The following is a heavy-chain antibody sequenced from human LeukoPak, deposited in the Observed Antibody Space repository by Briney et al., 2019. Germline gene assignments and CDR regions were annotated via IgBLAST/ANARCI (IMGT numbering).Heavy chain of an antibody. V-gene: IGHV3-64*02. CDR3: ARARASCCSPRGGDYLDY. D-gene: IGHD2-15*01. CDR2: ISTNGVNT. Sequence: GGSLRLSCAASGFPFSSYAMHGVRQAPGKGLESVSAISTNGVNTYNADSVKGRFTISRDNSKNTLSLQLGSLRDEDTAVYYCARARASCCSPRGGDYLDYWGQGTLVTVSS. CDR1: GFPFSSYA. J-gene: IGHJ4*02.